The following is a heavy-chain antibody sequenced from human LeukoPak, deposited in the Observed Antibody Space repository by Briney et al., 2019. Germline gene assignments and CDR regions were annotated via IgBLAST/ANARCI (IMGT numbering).Heavy chain of an antibody. V-gene: IGHV3-33*01. CDR1: GFTFRSYG. D-gene: IGHD1-26*01. Sequence: GGSLRLSCAASGFTFRSYGMHWVRQAPGKGLEWVAVIWYDGSNKYYADSVKGRFTISRDNSKNTLYLQMNSLRAEDTAVYYCARDTDGGSAIDYWGQGTLVTVSS. CDR2: IWYDGSNK. CDR3: ARDTDGGSAIDY. J-gene: IGHJ4*02.